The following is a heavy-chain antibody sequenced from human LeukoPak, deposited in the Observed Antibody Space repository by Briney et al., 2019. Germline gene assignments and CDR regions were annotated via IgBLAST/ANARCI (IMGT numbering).Heavy chain of an antibody. CDR2: IRYDASNT. V-gene: IGHV3-30*02. CDR3: ANMGTVFDY. Sequence: GGSLRLSCAASGFIFSGYGMNWVRQAPGKGLEWVAYIRYDASNTYYADSVKGRFTISRDNSKNTLYLQMDSLRLEDTAVYYCANMGTVFDYWGQGTLVTVSS. D-gene: IGHD7-27*01. CDR1: GFIFSGYG. J-gene: IGHJ4*02.